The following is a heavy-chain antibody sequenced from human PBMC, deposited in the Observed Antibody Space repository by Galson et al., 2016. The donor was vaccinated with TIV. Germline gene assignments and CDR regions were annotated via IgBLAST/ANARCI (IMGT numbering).Heavy chain of an antibody. CDR1: GHTFTTYG. D-gene: IGHD1-26*01. Sequence: SVKVSCKASGHTFTTYGISWVRQAPGQGLEWMGWISGYNGNTNYAQNLQGRVTLTTDTSTSTAYMELRSLQSDDPAMYYCARDRWDLLSGAWFDPWGQGTLVTVSS. J-gene: IGHJ5*02. CDR2: ISGYNGNT. CDR3: ARDRWDLLSGAWFDP. V-gene: IGHV1-18*01.